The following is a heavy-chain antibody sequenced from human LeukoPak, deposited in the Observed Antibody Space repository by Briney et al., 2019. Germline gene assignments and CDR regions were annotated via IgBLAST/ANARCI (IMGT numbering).Heavy chain of an antibody. CDR1: GYTFTGYY. CDR2: INPNSGGT. J-gene: IGHJ4*02. D-gene: IGHD1-26*01. V-gene: IGHV1-2*02. CDR3: ARELRRVPDSGNYFG. Sequence: ASVKVSCKASGYTFTGYYMHWVRQAPGQGLEWMGWINPNSGGTNYAQKFQGRVTMTRDTSISTAYMELSRLRSDDTAVYYCARELRRVPDSGNYFGWGQGTLVTVSS.